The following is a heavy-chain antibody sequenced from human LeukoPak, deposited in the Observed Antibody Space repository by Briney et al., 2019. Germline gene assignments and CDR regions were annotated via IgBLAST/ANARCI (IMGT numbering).Heavy chain of an antibody. Sequence: GGSLRLSCAASGFTFSSYWMHWVRQAPGKGLVWVSRINGDGSNTRYADSVKGRFTISRDNAKNSLYLQMNSLRAEDTAVYYCARAPVYCSGSSCYPDYWGQGTLVTVSS. CDR1: GFTFSSYW. D-gene: IGHD2-15*01. J-gene: IGHJ4*02. CDR2: INGDGSNT. CDR3: ARAPVYCSGSSCYPDY. V-gene: IGHV3-74*01.